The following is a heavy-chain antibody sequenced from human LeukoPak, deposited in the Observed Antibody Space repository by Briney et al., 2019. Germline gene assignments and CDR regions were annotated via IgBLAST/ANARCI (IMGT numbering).Heavy chain of an antibody. CDR2: TYYRSKRYN. Sequence: SQTLSLTRAISGDSVSRNSAAWNWTRQSPSRGLEWLGRTYYRSKRYNDYAVSVKSRITMNPDTSKNQFSLQLNSVTPEDTAVYYCAREVDARDSSGWRWFDPWGQGTLVTVSS. V-gene: IGHV6-1*01. D-gene: IGHD6-19*01. J-gene: IGHJ5*02. CDR1: GDSVSRNSAA. CDR3: AREVDARDSSGWRWFDP.